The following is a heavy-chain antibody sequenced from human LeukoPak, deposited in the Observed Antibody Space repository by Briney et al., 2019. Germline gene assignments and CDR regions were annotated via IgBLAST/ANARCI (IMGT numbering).Heavy chain of an antibody. D-gene: IGHD4-11*01. J-gene: IGHJ4*02. V-gene: IGHV1-58*01. CDR1: GFTFTSYA. CDR2: IVVGSGNT. Sequence: SVKVSCKASGFTFTSYAVQWVRQARGQRLEWIGWIVVGSGNTNYAQKFQERVTITRDMSTSTAYMELSSLRSEDTAVYYCAAPYSNYYFDYWGQGTLVT. CDR3: AAPYSNYYFDY.